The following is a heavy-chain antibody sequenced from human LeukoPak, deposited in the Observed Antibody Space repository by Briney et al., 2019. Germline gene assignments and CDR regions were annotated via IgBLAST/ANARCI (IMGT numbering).Heavy chain of an antibody. CDR3: ARDPHPSVVVAATDWFDP. Sequence: GGSLRLSCAASGFTFSSYAMHWVRQAPGKGLEWVAVISYDGSNKYYADSVKGRFTISRTNSKNTLYLQMNSMRAEDTAVYYCARDPHPSVVVAATDWFDPWGQGTLVTVSS. V-gene: IGHV3-30-3*01. J-gene: IGHJ5*02. CDR1: GFTFSSYA. CDR2: ISYDGSNK. D-gene: IGHD2-15*01.